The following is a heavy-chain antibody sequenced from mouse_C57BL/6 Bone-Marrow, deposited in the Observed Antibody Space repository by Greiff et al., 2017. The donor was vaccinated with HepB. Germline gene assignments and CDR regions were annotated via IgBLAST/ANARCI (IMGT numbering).Heavy chain of an antibody. CDR2: ISYDGSN. CDR3: ARDHDGYYNYFDY. D-gene: IGHD2-3*01. V-gene: IGHV3-6*01. CDR1: GYSITSGYY. J-gene: IGHJ2*01. Sequence: EVKLQQSGPGLVKPSQSLSLTCSVTGYSITSGYYWNWIRQFPGNQLEWMGYISYDGSNNYNPSLKNRIPITRDTSKNQFFLKLNSVTTEDTATYYCARDHDGYYNYFDYWGQGTTLTVAS.